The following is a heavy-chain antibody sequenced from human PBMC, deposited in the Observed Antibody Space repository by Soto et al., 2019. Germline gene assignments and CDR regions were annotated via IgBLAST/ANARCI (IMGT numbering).Heavy chain of an antibody. CDR1: GLTVSSSY. Sequence: GGSLRLSCAASGLTVSSSYMSWVRQAPGKGLQWVSVICSAGSTYYANSVKGRFTISRDISTNMVYLQMSSLTDEDTAVYYCARAREQEYSSAIFFDIWGQGALVTVSS. CDR3: ARAREQEYSSAIFFDI. J-gene: IGHJ4*02. D-gene: IGHD5-18*01. CDR2: ICSAGST. V-gene: IGHV3-53*01.